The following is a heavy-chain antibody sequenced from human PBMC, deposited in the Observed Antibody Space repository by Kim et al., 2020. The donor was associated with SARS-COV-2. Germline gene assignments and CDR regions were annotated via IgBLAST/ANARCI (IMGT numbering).Heavy chain of an antibody. J-gene: IGHJ4*02. Sequence: SVTGRFTIARDNSKKTLYLQMNSLRAEDTAVYYCAKDPYYDFWSGYYFDYWGQGTLVTVSS. V-gene: IGHV3-23*01. D-gene: IGHD3-3*01. CDR3: AKDPYYDFWSGYYFDY.